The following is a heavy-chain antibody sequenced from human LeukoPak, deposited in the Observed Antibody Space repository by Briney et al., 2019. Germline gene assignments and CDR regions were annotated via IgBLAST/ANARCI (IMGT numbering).Heavy chain of an antibody. CDR3: ARGGYSSFGFDP. CDR1: GYTFTDYY. D-gene: IGHD6-13*01. CDR2: INPNSGGT. Sequence: ASVKVSCKASGYTFTDYYIHWVRQAPRQGLEWMGWINPNSGGTNYAQKFQGRVTMTRDTSISTAYMELSRLRSDDTAVYYCARGGYSSFGFDPWGQGTLVTVSS. J-gene: IGHJ5*02. V-gene: IGHV1-2*02.